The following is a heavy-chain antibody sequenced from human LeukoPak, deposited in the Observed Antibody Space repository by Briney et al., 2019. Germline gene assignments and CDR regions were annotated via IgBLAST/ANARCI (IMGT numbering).Heavy chain of an antibody. J-gene: IGHJ4*02. Sequence: GGSLRLSCAASGFTFSNYWMHWVRQAPGKGLVWVSYINNDGGSTSYADSVKGRFTISRDNAKNTLYLQMNSLRAEDTAVYYCAPHPSLDYWGQGTLVTVSS. V-gene: IGHV3-74*01. CDR1: GFTFSNYW. CDR2: INNDGGST. CDR3: APHPSLDY.